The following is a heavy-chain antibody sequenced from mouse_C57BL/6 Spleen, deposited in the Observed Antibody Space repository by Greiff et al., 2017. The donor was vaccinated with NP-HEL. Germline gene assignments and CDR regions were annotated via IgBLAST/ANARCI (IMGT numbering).Heavy chain of an antibody. CDR3: TTIRNYGND. CDR2: IAPENGDT. V-gene: IGHV14-4*01. J-gene: IGHJ2*01. CDR1: GFNIQDDY. Sequence: VQLKESGAELVRPGASVKLSCTASGFNIQDDYMHWVKQRPEQGLEWIGWIAPENGDTEYASTFQGKATITADTPSNTAYLQLSSLTAEDTAGYYCTTIRNYGNDWGQGTTLTVSS. D-gene: IGHD1-1*01.